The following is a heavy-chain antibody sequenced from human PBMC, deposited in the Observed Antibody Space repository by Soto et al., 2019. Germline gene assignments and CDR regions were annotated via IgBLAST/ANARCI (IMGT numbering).Heavy chain of an antibody. J-gene: IGHJ6*02. D-gene: IGHD6-13*01. CDR1: GYTFTSYY. Sequence: QVQLVQSGAEVKKPGASVKVSCKASGYTFTSYYMHWVRQAPRKGLEGMGIINPSGGSTSYAQKFQGRVPMTRDTSTSPVYMELSSLLSEDTFVYDCARIRSWYSKYSMDVWGQVTLVTLSS. CDR2: INPSGGST. CDR3: ARIRSWYSKYSMDV. V-gene: IGHV1-46*01.